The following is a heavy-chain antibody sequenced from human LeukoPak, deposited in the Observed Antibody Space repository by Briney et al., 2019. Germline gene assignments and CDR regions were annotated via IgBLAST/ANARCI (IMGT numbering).Heavy chain of an antibody. V-gene: IGHV3-48*01. Sequence: GGSLRLSCAASGFTFNSYNMNWVRQAPGKGLEWVSYISSSSSTIYYADSVKGRFTISRDNAQNSLYLQMSSLRAEDTAVYYCAKEATVTSYWYFDLWGRGTLVTVSS. CDR2: ISSSSSTI. CDR3: AKEATVTSYWYFDL. J-gene: IGHJ2*01. CDR1: GFTFNSYN. D-gene: IGHD4-17*01.